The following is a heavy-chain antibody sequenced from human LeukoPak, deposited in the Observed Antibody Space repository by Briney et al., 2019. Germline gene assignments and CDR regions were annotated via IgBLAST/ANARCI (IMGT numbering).Heavy chain of an antibody. V-gene: IGHV4-61*02. Sequence: SETLSLTCTVSGGSINSGTYYWSWIRQPAGKRLEWIGRIYTSGSTNYNPSLKSRVAISLDTSKNQFSLKLNSVTAADTAVYYCAGLGYCGTASCPSDSWGQGTLVTVSS. CDR2: IYTSGST. CDR1: GGSINSGTYY. J-gene: IGHJ5*01. D-gene: IGHD2-2*01. CDR3: AGLGYCGTASCPSDS.